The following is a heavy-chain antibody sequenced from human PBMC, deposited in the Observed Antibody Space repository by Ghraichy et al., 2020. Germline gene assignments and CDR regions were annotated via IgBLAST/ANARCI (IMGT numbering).Heavy chain of an antibody. V-gene: IGHV3-23*01. CDR1: GFTFSSYA. CDR2: ISGSGGST. D-gene: IGHD2-15*01. Sequence: GGSLRLSCAASGFTFSSYAMSWVRQAPGKGLEWVSAISGSGGSTYYADSVKGRFTISRDNSKNTLYLQMNSLRAEDTAVYYCAKVSDRYCSGGSCYFDYWGQGTLVTVSS. J-gene: IGHJ4*02. CDR3: AKVSDRYCSGGSCYFDY.